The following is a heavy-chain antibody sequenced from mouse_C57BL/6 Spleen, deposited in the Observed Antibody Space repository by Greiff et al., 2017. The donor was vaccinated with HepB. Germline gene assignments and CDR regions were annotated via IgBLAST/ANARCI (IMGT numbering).Heavy chain of an antibody. D-gene: IGHD1-1*01. Sequence: VKLVESGAELVRPGASVTLSCKASGYTFTDYEMHWVKQTPVHGLEWIGAIDPETGGTAYNQKFKGKAILTADKSSSTAYMELRSLTSEDSAVYYCTRPYYYGSSPWFAYWGQGTLVTVSA. CDR2: IDPETGGT. V-gene: IGHV1-15*01. CDR1: GYTFTDYE. J-gene: IGHJ3*01. CDR3: TRPYYYGSSPWFAY.